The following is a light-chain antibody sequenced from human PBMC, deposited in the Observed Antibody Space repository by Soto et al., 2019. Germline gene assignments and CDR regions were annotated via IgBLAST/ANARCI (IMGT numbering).Light chain of an antibody. Sequence: DIQMTQSPSTLSASVVDRVTIIFRASHSIRSWLAWSQQKPGKAPKVLIYKASSLESGVPQRFSGSGSGTDFTLTISRLEPEDFAVYYCQQYGSLWTFGQGTKVDIK. CDR3: QQYGSLWT. V-gene: IGKV1-5*03. CDR2: KAS. CDR1: HSIRSW. J-gene: IGKJ1*01.